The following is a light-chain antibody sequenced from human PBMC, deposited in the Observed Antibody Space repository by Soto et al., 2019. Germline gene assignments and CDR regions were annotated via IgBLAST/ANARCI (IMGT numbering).Light chain of an antibody. CDR2: GNN. J-gene: IGLJ3*02. CDR1: SSNIGADYD. CDR3: HSYDSSLSGSV. V-gene: IGLV1-40*01. Sequence: QSVLAQPPSVSMAPGQRVTISCTGSSSNIGADYDVHWYRQLPGTAPKLLIYGNNNRPSGVPERFSASKSGTSASLAITGLQAEDEADYYCHSYDSSLSGSVFGGGTKVTVL.